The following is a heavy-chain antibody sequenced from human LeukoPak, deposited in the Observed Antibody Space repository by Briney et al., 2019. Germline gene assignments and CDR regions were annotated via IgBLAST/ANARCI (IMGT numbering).Heavy chain of an antibody. Sequence: SETLSLTCTVSGGSISSSSYYWGWIRQPPGKGLEWIGSIYYSGSTYYNPSLKSRVTISVDTSKNQFSLKLSSVTAADTAVYYCARVLGYCSGGSCLRGWFDPWGQGTLVTVSS. CDR3: ARVLGYCSGGSCLRGWFDP. CDR1: GGSISSSSYY. CDR2: IYYSGST. J-gene: IGHJ5*02. D-gene: IGHD2-15*01. V-gene: IGHV4-39*01.